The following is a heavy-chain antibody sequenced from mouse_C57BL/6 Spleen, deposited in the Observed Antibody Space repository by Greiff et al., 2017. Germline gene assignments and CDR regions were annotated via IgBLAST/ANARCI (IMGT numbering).Heavy chain of an antibody. Sequence: VQLQQSGPVLVKPGASVKMSCKASGYTFTDYYMHWVKQSHGKSLEWIGVINPYNGGTSYNQKFKGKATLTVDKSSSTAYRELNSLTSEDSAVYYFARGDDDASWFAYWGQGTLVTVSA. CDR2: INPYNGGT. CDR1: GYTFTDYY. J-gene: IGHJ3*01. D-gene: IGHD2-4*01. CDR3: ARGDDDASWFAY. V-gene: IGHV1-19*01.